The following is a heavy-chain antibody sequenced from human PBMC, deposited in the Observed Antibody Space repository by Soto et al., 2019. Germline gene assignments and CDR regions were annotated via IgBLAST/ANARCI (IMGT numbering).Heavy chain of an antibody. V-gene: IGHV3-48*01. CDR1: GFTFSTYS. CDR3: ASFWSYSGSSYWFDP. CDR2: ISSSSSTM. J-gene: IGHJ5*02. D-gene: IGHD1-26*01. Sequence: GGSLRLSCAASGFTFSTYSMNWVRQAPGKGLEWVSYISSSSSTMYYADSVKGRFTISRDNGKNSLYLQMNSLRAEDTAVYYCASFWSYSGSSYWFDPWGQGTLVTVSS.